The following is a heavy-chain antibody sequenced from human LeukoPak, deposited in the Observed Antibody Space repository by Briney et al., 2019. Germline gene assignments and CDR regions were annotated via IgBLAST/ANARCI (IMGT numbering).Heavy chain of an antibody. J-gene: IGHJ4*02. Sequence: PGGSLRLSCAASGFSFISYGMHWVRQAPGKGLEWVGVISDDGRSKDYADSVKGRFTISGDNSKDTLYLQMNSLRAEDTAVYYCAKRPSDYGDYVSYFDYWGQGTLVTVSS. V-gene: IGHV3-30*18. CDR3: AKRPSDYGDYVSYFDY. CDR2: ISDDGRSK. CDR1: GFSFISYG. D-gene: IGHD4-17*01.